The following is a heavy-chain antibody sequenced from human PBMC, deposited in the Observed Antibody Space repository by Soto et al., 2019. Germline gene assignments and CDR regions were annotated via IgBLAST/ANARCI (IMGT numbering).Heavy chain of an antibody. Sequence: EVHLVESGGGLVQPGGSLRLSCAASGFTFSYYNMNWVRQAPARGLEWVSYISSSSSTIYYADSVKGRFTISRDNASNSLYLQMNSLRAEDTAVYYWARDWDGSSWPFDYWGQGTLVTVSS. CDR2: ISSSSSTI. J-gene: IGHJ4*02. CDR1: GFTFSYYN. V-gene: IGHV3-48*01. CDR3: ARDWDGSSWPFDY. D-gene: IGHD6-13*01.